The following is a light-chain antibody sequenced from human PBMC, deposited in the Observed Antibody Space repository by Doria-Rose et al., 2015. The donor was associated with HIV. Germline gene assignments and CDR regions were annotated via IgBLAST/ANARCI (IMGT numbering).Light chain of an antibody. CDR1: QSFSSTY. Sequence: VLTQSPGTLSLSPGERATLSCRASQSFSSTYLAWYQQKPGQAPGLLIYDGSTRATGIPDRFSASGSGTDFTLTINRLEPEDFALYYCHQYGTSRTFGQGTKVEI. V-gene: IGKV3-20*01. CDR3: HQYGTSRT. J-gene: IGKJ1*01. CDR2: DGS.